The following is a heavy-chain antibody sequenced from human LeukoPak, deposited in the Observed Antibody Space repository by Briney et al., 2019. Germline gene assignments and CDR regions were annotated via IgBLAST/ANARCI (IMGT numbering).Heavy chain of an antibody. CDR1: GYTLTELS. J-gene: IGHJ4*02. V-gene: IGHV1-24*01. Sequence: GASVKVSCKVSGYTLTELSMHWVRQAPGKGLEWMGGFDPEDGETIYAQKFQGRVTMTEDTSTDTAYMELSSLRSEDTAVYYCATGYSGSYWGVFDYWGQGTLVTVSS. D-gene: IGHD1-26*01. CDR3: ATGYSGSYWGVFDY. CDR2: FDPEDGET.